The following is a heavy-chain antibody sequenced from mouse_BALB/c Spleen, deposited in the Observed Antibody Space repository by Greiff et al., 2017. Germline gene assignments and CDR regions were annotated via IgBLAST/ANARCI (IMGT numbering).Heavy chain of an antibody. D-gene: IGHD2-4*01. V-gene: IGHV2-9*02. CDR1: GFSLTSYG. CDR3: ARDPGMITTEGAFAY. J-gene: IGHJ3*01. Sequence: VQLVESGPGLVAPSQSLSITCTVSGFSLTSYGVHWVRQPPGKGLEWLGVIWAGGSTNYNSALMSRLSISKDNSKSQVFLKMNSLQTDDTAMYYCARDPGMITTEGAFAYWGQGTLVTVSA. CDR2: IWAGGST.